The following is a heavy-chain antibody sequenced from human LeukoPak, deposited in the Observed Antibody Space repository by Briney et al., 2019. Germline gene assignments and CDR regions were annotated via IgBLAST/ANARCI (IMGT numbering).Heavy chain of an antibody. Sequence: SETLSLTCAVYGGSLSGYYWSWIRQPPGKGLEWIGEINHSGSTNYNPSLKSRVTISVDTSKNQFSLKLSSVTAADTAVYYCASRLGSYRYDYWGQGTLVTVSS. CDR3: ASRLGSYRYDY. D-gene: IGHD3-16*02. V-gene: IGHV4-34*01. CDR1: GGSLSGYY. CDR2: INHSGST. J-gene: IGHJ4*02.